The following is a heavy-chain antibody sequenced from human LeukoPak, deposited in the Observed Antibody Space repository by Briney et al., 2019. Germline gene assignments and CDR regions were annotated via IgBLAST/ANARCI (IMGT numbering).Heavy chain of an antibody. J-gene: IGHJ3*02. CDR2: INPNSGGT. Sequence: ASVKVSCKASGYTFTGYYMHWVRQAPGQGLEWVGWINPNSGGTNYAQKFQGRVTMTRDTSISTAYMELSRLRSDDTAVHYCARGYCSSTSCNDAFDIWGQGTMVIVSS. V-gene: IGHV1-2*02. CDR3: ARGYCSSTSCNDAFDI. CDR1: GYTFTGYY. D-gene: IGHD2-2*01.